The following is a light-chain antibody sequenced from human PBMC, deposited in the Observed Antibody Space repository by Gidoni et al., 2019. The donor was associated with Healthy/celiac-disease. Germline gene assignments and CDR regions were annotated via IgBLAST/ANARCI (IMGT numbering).Light chain of an antibody. Sequence: IQLTQTPSSLSASVGDRVTITCRASQRISSYLNWYQQQPGKAPKLLIYAASSLQSGVPSRCSGSGSGTDFTLTISSLQPEYFATYYCQHSYSTPLTFGGGTKVEIK. J-gene: IGKJ4*01. CDR3: QHSYSTPLT. CDR2: AAS. V-gene: IGKV1-39*01. CDR1: QRISSY.